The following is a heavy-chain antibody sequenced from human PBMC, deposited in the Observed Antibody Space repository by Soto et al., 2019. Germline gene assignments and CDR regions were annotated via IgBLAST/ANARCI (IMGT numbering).Heavy chain of an antibody. CDR2: IKQDGSEK. CDR3: ARGDYHDISGHFSDAFDI. J-gene: IGHJ3*02. V-gene: IGHV3-7*04. CDR1: GFTFSSYW. D-gene: IGHD3-22*01. Sequence: GGSLRLSCAASGFTFSSYWMSWVRQAPGKGLEWVANIKQDGSEKYYVDSVKGRFTISRDNAKNSLYLQMNSLRAEDTAVYYCARGDYHDISGHFSDAFDIWGQGTMVTGSS.